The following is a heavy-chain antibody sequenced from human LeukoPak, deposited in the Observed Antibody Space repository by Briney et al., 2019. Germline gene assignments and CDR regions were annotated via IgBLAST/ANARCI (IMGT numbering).Heavy chain of an antibody. V-gene: IGHV4-4*02. CDR1: GGSISSSNW. CDR3: ARGGRAIFGVVHDNWFDP. CDR2: IYHSGST. Sequence: PSETLSLTCAVSGGSISSSNWWGWVRQPPGKGLEWIGEIYHSGSTNYNPSLKSRVTISVDKSKNQFSLKLSSVTAADTAVYYCARGGRAIFGVVHDNWFDPWGQGTLVTVSS. J-gene: IGHJ5*02. D-gene: IGHD3-3*01.